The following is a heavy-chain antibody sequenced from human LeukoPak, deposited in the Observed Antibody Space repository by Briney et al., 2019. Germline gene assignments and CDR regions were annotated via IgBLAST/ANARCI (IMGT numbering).Heavy chain of an antibody. Sequence: SETLSLTCAVYGGSFSGYYWSWIRQPPGKGLEWIGSIYYSGSTYYNPSLKSRVTISVDTSKNQFSLKLSSVTAADTAVYYCAREQQLVYYFDYWGQGTLVTVSS. CDR1: GGSFSGYY. J-gene: IGHJ4*02. V-gene: IGHV4-34*01. CDR2: IYYSGST. CDR3: AREQQLVYYFDY. D-gene: IGHD6-13*01.